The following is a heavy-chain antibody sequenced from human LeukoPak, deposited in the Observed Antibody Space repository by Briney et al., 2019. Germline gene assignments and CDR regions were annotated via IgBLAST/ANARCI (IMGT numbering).Heavy chain of an antibody. J-gene: IGHJ4*02. D-gene: IGHD6-19*01. Sequence: PGGSLRLSCVGSGLTLSIYPMSWVRQAPGKGLEWVSGMTGSALRSRTHHADSVKGRFTISRDNAKNSLYLQMNSLRAEDTAVYYCARDPRPGYSSGWSVYWGQGTLVTVSS. V-gene: IGHV3-21*01. CDR3: ARDPRPGYSSGWSVY. CDR2: MTGSALRSRT. CDR1: GLTLSIYP.